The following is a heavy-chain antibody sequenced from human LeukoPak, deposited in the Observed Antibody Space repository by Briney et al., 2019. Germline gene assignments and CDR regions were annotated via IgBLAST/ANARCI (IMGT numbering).Heavy chain of an antibody. J-gene: IGHJ4*02. V-gene: IGHV3-23*01. CDR1: GFTFGSHA. D-gene: IGHD5-18*01. CDR3: GKTTVGYSSGQKPAWPVDF. CDR2: IFGSCGSP. Sequence: PGGSLRLSCEASGFTFGSHAMYWVRQAPGKGLEWVAGIFGSCGSPHYADSVKGRFTISRDNPQNTVYLQINSLRDDDTAVYYCGKTTVGYSSGQKPAWPVDFWGQGTLVTVSS.